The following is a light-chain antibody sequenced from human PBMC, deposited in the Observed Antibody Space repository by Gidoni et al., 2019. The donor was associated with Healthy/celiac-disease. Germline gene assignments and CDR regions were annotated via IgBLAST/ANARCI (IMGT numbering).Light chain of an antibody. CDR1: QGVSRGY. CDR2: GAS. J-gene: IGKJ2*01. CDR3: QQYGSSLYT. V-gene: IGKV3-20*01. Sequence: EIVLTQSPGTLSLSPGERDTLSCMASQGVSRGYLAWYQQKPGQAPRLLIYGASSRAPGIRDRVSGSGSVTDFTLTISRLEPEDFAVYYCQQYGSSLYTFGQGTKLEIK.